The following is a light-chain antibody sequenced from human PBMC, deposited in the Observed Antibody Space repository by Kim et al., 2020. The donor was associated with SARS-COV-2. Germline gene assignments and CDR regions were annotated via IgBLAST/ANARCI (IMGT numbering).Light chain of an antibody. CDR1: QAINTY. V-gene: IGKV1-16*02. J-gene: IGKJ4*01. Sequence: DIQMTQSPSSLSASVGDKVTLTCRASQAINTYVTWIQQKPGKAPKALIYGASNLHSGVSSKFSGSGSGTDFTLTISSLQPEDFAIYYCQQYLSYPLTFGVGTKLEI. CDR2: GAS. CDR3: QQYLSYPLT.